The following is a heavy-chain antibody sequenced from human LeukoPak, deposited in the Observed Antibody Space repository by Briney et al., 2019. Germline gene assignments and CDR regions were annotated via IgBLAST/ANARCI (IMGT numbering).Heavy chain of an antibody. V-gene: IGHV3-23*01. CDR3: ARDFEGGDY. CDR1: GFTFSNYA. CDR2: ISGSGGST. J-gene: IGHJ4*02. Sequence: GGSLRLSCAASGFTFSNYAMSWVRQAPGKGLEWVSVISGSGGSTYYADSVKGRFTISRDNAKNSLYLQMNSLRAEDTAVYYCARDFEGGDYWGQGTLVTVSS. D-gene: IGHD3-16*01.